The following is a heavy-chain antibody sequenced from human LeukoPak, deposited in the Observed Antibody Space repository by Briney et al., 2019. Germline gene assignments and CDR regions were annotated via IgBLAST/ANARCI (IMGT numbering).Heavy chain of an antibody. CDR3: ARACSSTSCYTGDY. V-gene: IGHV1-18*01. Sequence: ASVKVSCKASGYTFTSYGISWVRQAPGQGLEWVGWISAYNGNTNYAQKLQGRVTMTTDTSTSTAYMELRSLRSDDTAVYYCARACSSTSCYTGDYWGQGTLVTVSS. J-gene: IGHJ4*02. D-gene: IGHD2-2*02. CDR1: GYTFTSYG. CDR2: ISAYNGNT.